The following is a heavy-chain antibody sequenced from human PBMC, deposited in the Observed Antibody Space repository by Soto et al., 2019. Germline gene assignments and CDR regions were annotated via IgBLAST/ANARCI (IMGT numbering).Heavy chain of an antibody. J-gene: IGHJ6*02. CDR1: GGSISSSYW. V-gene: IGHV4-4*02. CDR3: ARVSGSYYYGMDV. Sequence: QVQLQESGPGLVKPSGTLSLTCAVSGGSISSSYWWSWVRQPPGKGLEWIGEIYHSGSTNYNTSRNGRVTISVDKSKNQSSLKVTSVTAGDTAVYYCARVSGSYYYGMDVWGQGTTVTVSS. CDR2: IYHSGST.